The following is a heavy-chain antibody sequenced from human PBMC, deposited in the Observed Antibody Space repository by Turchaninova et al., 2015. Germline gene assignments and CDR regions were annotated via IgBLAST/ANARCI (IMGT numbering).Heavy chain of an antibody. V-gene: IGHV3-53*01. J-gene: IGHJ3*02. CDR1: ALIVSNYY. D-gene: IGHD3-22*01. Sequence: EVKLVESGGGLIQPGGSLRLSCAASALIVSNYYMSWGLQAPGKGPEWVSVIYTGGGTYYADSVKGRFTISRDNSKNTLYLQMNSLRAEDTAVYYCARVGGYPLGAFDIWGQGTMVTVSS. CDR3: ARVGGYPLGAFDI. CDR2: IYTGGGT.